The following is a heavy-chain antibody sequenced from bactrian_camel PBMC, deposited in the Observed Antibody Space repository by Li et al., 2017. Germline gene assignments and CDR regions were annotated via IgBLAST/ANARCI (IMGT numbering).Heavy chain of an antibody. V-gene: IGHV3S53*01. CDR1: GNTYSRSS. CDR2: IRSDGRT. J-gene: IGHJ4*01. D-gene: IGHD5*01. Sequence: VQLVESGGGSVQTGRSLRLSCAASGNTYSRSSMGWFRQAPGKEREGVAGIRSDGRTSYADSVKGRFTISRDNAKNTLFLQMDNLRTEDSGVYYCAEDSVGWVLGNRWGQGTQVTVS. CDR3: AEDSVGWVLGNR.